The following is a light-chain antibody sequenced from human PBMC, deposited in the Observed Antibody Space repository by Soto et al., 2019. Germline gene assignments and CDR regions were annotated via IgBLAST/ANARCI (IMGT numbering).Light chain of an antibody. Sequence: DIQMTQSPSSLSASAGDRVTITCRASQSISSYLHWYKQKPGKAPKLLIYDASSLESGVPSRFSVSGSGTEFTLPISSLKPDDFATYYCQHYNSYWTVGQGTKVDIK. J-gene: IGKJ1*01. CDR3: QHYNSYWT. CDR1: QSISSY. CDR2: DAS. V-gene: IGKV1-5*01.